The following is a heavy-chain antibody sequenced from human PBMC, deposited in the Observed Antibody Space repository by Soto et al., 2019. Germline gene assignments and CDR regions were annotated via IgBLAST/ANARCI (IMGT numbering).Heavy chain of an antibody. J-gene: IGHJ4*02. Sequence: QLQLQESGPGLVKPSETLSLTCTVSGGSISSSSYYWGWIRQPPGKGLEWIGSIYYSGSTYYNPSLKSRVTISVDTSKNQFSLKLSSVTAADTAVYYCARMITFGGADDYWGQGTLVTVSS. CDR3: ARMITFGGADDY. V-gene: IGHV4-39*01. CDR2: IYYSGST. CDR1: GGSISSSSYY. D-gene: IGHD3-16*01.